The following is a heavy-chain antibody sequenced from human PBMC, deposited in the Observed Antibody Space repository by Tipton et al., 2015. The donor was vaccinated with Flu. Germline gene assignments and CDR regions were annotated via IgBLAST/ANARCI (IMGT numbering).Heavy chain of an antibody. CDR1: GYTFTGYY. J-gene: IGHJ4*02. CDR3: ARDLLLRNSDCSSTSCYNRFGDY. CDR2: INPNSGGT. Sequence: QSGPEVKKPGASVKVSCKASGYTFTGYYMHWVRQAPGQGFEWMGWINPNSGGTNYAQKFQGRVTMTRDTSISTAYMELSRLRSDDPAVYYCARDLLLRNSDCSSTSCYNRFGDYWGQGTLVTVSS. V-gene: IGHV1-2*02. D-gene: IGHD2-2*02.